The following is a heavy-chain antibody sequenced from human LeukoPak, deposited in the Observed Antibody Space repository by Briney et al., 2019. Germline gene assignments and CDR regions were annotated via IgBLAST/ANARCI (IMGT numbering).Heavy chain of an antibody. CDR1: GFTFSSYW. J-gene: IGHJ4*02. CDR2: IKSDGSST. CDR3: VRDRDFRIDY. Sequence: GGSLRLSCAASGFTFSSYWMHWVRRAPGKGLMWVSRIKSDGSSTSYADSVKGRFTISRDNAKNTLYLQMNSLRAEDTTVYYCVRDRDFRIDYWGQGTLVTVSS. D-gene: IGHD3-3*01. V-gene: IGHV3-74*01.